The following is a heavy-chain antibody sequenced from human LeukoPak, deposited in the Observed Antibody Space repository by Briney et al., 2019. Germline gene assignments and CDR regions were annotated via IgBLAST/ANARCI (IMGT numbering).Heavy chain of an antibody. CDR1: GFTFSDYY. CDR2: ISSSGSNI. CDR3: AREFSSSSYFDY. Sequence: GGSLRLSCAASGFTFSDYYMSWIRQAPGKGLEWVAYISSSGSNIYYADSVKGRFTIYRDNDKNSLYLQMNSLRAEDTAVYYCAREFSSSSYFDYWGQGTLVTVSS. D-gene: IGHD6-13*01. J-gene: IGHJ4*02. V-gene: IGHV3-11*04.